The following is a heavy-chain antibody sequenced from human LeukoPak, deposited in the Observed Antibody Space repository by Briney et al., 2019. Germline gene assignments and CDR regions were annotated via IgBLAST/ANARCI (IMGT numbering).Heavy chain of an antibody. D-gene: IGHD2-15*01. J-gene: IGHJ4*02. CDR1: GYSFSNDW. Sequence: GESLKISCQGSGYSFSNDWIGWVRQMPGKGLEWMGIIYPGDSDTRYSPSFQGQVTISADKSISTAYLQWSSLGASDTAVYYCARRGCNGGSCYAYWGQGTLVTVSS. V-gene: IGHV5-51*01. CDR2: IYPGDSDT. CDR3: ARRGCNGGSCYAY.